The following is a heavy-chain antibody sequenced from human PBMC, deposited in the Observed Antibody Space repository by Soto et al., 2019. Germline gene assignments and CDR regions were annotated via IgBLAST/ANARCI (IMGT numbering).Heavy chain of an antibody. J-gene: IGHJ5*02. Sequence: QVQLVQSGAEVKKPGASVKVSCKASGYTFTSYGISWVRQAPGQGLEWMGWISAYNGNTNYAQKLQGRVTMTTDTSTSTAYMELRSLRYDDTAVYYCARAFRSGWYHQNWFDPWGQGTLVTVSS. CDR3: ARAFRSGWYHQNWFDP. D-gene: IGHD6-19*01. CDR1: GYTFTSYG. V-gene: IGHV1-18*01. CDR2: ISAYNGNT.